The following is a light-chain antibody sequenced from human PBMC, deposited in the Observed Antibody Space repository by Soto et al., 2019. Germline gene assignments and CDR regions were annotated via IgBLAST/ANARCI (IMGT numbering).Light chain of an antibody. CDR3: CSYAGRYPYV. CDR2: DVA. Sequence: QSVLTQPRSVSGSPGQSVTISCTGTSSDVGGYKYVSWYQQHPGKVPKLMIYDVAKRPSGVPDRFSGSKSGNTASLTISGLQAEDEADYYCCSYAGRYPYVFGSGTKLTVL. V-gene: IGLV2-11*01. CDR1: SSDVGGYKY. J-gene: IGLJ1*01.